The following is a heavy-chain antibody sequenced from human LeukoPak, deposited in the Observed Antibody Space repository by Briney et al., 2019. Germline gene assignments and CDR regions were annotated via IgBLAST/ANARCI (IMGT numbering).Heavy chain of an antibody. CDR2: INHSGST. CDR3: ARGRVGSYSEFDY. D-gene: IGHD3-10*01. J-gene: IGHJ4*02. CDR1: GGYISSYY. Sequence: SETLSLTCTVSGGYISSYYWSWIRQPPGKGLEWIGEINHSGSTNYNPSLKSRVTISVDASKNQFSLKLSSVTAADTAVYYCARGRVGSYSEFDYWGQGTLVTVSS. V-gene: IGHV4-34*01.